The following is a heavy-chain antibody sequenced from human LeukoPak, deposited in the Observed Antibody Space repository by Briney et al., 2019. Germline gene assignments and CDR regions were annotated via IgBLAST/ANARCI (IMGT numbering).Heavy chain of an antibody. V-gene: IGHV3-74*03. Sequence: PGGSLRLSCAASGFTFSNHWIHWVRQAPGKGLVWVSRIDERGSNAMYADSVKGRFSISRDNAKNTVSLQMNSLRAEDTGVYYCIRDEALWRLDYWGQGTLVTVSS. CDR2: IDERGSNA. J-gene: IGHJ4*02. CDR3: IRDEALWRLDY. CDR1: GFTFSNHW. D-gene: IGHD2-21*01.